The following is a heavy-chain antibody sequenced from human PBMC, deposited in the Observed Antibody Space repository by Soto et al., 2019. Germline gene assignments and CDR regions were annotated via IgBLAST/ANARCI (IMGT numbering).Heavy chain of an antibody. D-gene: IGHD3-16*02. CDR1: SGSITSDGYN. V-gene: IGHV4-39*01. J-gene: IGHJ3*01. CDR3: ARLSGNAFDV. CDR2: IYYTGST. Sequence: QLQLRESGPGLVKPSETLSLACTVSSGSITSDGYNWDWIRQPPGKGLQWFGTIYYTGSTDYYPSVKSRVIISAHTSKHQFSLKLSSVAAADPAVYDCARLSGNAFDVWGHGTTVSVSP.